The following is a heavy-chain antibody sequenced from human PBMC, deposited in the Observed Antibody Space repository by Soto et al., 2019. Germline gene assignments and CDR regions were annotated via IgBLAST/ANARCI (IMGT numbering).Heavy chain of an antibody. CDR1: GGTFSSYA. CDR3: ARHPPPIVGATGGFDY. CDR2: IIPIFGTA. Sequence: QVQLVQSGAEVKKPGSSVKVSCKASGGTFSSYAISWVRQAPGQGLEWMGGIIPIFGTANYAQKFQGRVRITADAATSTGYMELSSLRSEDTAVYYCARHPPPIVGATGGFDYWGQGTLVTVSS. V-gene: IGHV1-69*01. J-gene: IGHJ4*02. D-gene: IGHD1-26*01.